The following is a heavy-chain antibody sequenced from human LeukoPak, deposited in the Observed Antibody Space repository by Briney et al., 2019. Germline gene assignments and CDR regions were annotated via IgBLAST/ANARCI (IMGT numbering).Heavy chain of an antibody. CDR3: ARGLGYYDFWSGYYLAWFDP. J-gene: IGHJ5*02. Sequence: PSETLSLTCAVYGGSFSGYYWSWIRQPPGKGLEWIGEINHSGGTNYNPSLKSRVTISVDTSKNQFSLKLSSVTAADTAVYYCARGLGYYDFWSGYYLAWFDPWGQGTLVTVSS. CDR2: INHSGGT. CDR1: GGSFSGYY. D-gene: IGHD3-3*01. V-gene: IGHV4-34*01.